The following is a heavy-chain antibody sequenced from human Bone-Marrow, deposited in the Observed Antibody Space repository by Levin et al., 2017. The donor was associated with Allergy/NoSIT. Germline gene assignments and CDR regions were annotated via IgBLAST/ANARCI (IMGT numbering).Heavy chain of an antibody. J-gene: IGHJ6*02. CDR1: GYTLTELS. V-gene: IGHV1-24*01. CDR3: ATDFPIAAAGRTNPHREHYYYYYGMDV. D-gene: IGHD6-13*01. Sequence: ASVKVSCKVSGYTLTELSMHWVRQAPGKGLEWMGGFDPEDGETIYAQKFQGRVTMTEDTSTDTAYMELSSLRSEDTAVYYCATDFPIAAAGRTNPHREHYYYYYGMDVWGQGTTVTVSS. CDR2: FDPEDGET.